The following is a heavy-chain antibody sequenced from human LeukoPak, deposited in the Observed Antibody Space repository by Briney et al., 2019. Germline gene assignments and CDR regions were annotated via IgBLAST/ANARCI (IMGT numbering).Heavy chain of an antibody. CDR3: ARVFRSIAARLDFDY. V-gene: IGHV1-2*02. J-gene: IGHJ4*02. Sequence: ASVKVSCKAFGYTFTSNYMHWVRQAPGQGPEWMGVISPSGGSTTYAQKFQGRVTMTRDTSISTAYMELSRLRSDDTAVYYCARVFRSIAARLDFDYWGQGTLVTVSS. CDR1: GYTFTSNY. D-gene: IGHD6-6*01. CDR2: ISPSGGST.